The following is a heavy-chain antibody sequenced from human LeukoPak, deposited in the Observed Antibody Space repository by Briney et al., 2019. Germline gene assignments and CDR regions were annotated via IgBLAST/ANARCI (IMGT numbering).Heavy chain of an antibody. Sequence: SETLSLTCTVSGGSVSGYYWSWIRQPPGKGLQWIGYIHYSGSTNYNPSLKSRLTMSVDTSKNQFSLKLSSVTAADTAVYYCARQEAAVGRIHDYWGQGTLVTVSS. CDR2: IHYSGST. D-gene: IGHD6-13*01. CDR3: ARQEAAVGRIHDY. J-gene: IGHJ4*02. CDR1: GGSVSGYY. V-gene: IGHV4-59*08.